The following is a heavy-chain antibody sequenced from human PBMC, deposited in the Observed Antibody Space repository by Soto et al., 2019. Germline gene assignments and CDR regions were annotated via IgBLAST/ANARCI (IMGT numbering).Heavy chain of an antibody. D-gene: IGHD6-19*01. CDR2: IYYSGST. J-gene: IGHJ4*02. V-gene: IGHV4-61*01. CDR1: GGSVSSGSYY. Sequence: SETLSLTCTVSGGSVSSGSYYWSWIRQPPGKGLEWIGCIYYSGSTNYNPSLKSRVTISVDTSKNQFSLKLSSVTAADTAVYYCARSPDSSGWYRGFADYWGQGTLVTVSS. CDR3: ARSPDSSGWYRGFADY.